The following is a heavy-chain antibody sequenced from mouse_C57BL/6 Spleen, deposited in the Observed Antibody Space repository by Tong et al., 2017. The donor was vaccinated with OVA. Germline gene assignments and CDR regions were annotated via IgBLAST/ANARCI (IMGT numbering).Heavy chain of an antibody. J-gene: IGHJ3*01. D-gene: IGHD1-1*01. CDR3: ARSTTVVAWFAY. CDR1: GYTFTSYW. CDR2: IDPSDSET. V-gene: IGHV1-61*01. Sequence: VQLQQPGSVLVRPGASVKLSCKASGYTFTSYWMNWVKQRPGRGLEWIGRIDPSDSETHYNQKFKDKATLTVDKSSSTAYIQLSSLTSEDSAVYYCARSTTVVAWFAYWGQGTLVTVSA.